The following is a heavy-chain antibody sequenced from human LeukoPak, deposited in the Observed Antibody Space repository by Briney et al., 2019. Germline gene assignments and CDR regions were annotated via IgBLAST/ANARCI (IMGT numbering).Heavy chain of an antibody. CDR1: GYSFSSFW. CDR2: IYPGDSDT. J-gene: IGHJ4*02. CDR3: AKSADSGYDWRFSN. Sequence: GESLKISCKGSGYSFSSFWIAWVRQMPGKGLEWMGVIYPGDSDTIYSPSFQGQVTISADKSTSTAYLQWSRLQVADTAIYFCAKSADSGYDWRFSNWGQGTVVTVSS. D-gene: IGHD5-12*01. V-gene: IGHV5-51*01.